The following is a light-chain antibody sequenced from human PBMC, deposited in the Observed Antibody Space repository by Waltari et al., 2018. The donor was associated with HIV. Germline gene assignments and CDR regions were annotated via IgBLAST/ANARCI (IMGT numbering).Light chain of an antibody. CDR1: QSVSSSS. CDR3: QQYQYGSSPPLT. Sequence: EIVLPQSPDTLSLSPGERANFSCRVSQSVSSSSLAWTQQKPGQAPRLLIYGASRRAIGIPDRFSGSGSGTDFTLTISRLEPEDFAVYYCQQYQYGSSPPLTFGGGTKVEIK. J-gene: IGKJ4*01. CDR2: GAS. V-gene: IGKV3-20*01.